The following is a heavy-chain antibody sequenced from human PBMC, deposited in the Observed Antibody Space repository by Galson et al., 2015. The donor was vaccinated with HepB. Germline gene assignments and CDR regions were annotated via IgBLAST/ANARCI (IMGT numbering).Heavy chain of an antibody. J-gene: IGHJ5*02. CDR3: AKDSGKEGWYDGDNWFDP. D-gene: IGHD6-19*01. CDR1: GFTFSSYG. V-gene: IGHV3-30*18. Sequence: SLRLSCAASGFTFSSYGMHWVRQAPGKGLEWVAVISYDGSNKYYADSVKGRFTISRDNSKNTLYLQMNSLRAEDTAVYYCAKDSGKEGWYDGDNWFDPWGQGTLVTVSS. CDR2: ISYDGSNK.